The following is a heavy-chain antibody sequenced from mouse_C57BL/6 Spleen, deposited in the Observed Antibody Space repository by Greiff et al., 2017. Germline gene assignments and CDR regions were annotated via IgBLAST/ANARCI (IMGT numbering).Heavy chain of an antibody. CDR2: ISSGSSTI. D-gene: IGHD2-1*01. CDR3: ALYGNYGYWYFDV. J-gene: IGHJ1*03. CDR1: GFTFSDYG. V-gene: IGHV5-17*01. Sequence: EVMLVESGGGLVKPGGSLKLSCAASGFTFSDYGMHWVRQAPEKGLEWVAYISSGSSTIYYADTVKGRFTISRDNAKNTLFLQMTSLRSEDTAMYYCALYGNYGYWYFDVWGTGTTVTVSS.